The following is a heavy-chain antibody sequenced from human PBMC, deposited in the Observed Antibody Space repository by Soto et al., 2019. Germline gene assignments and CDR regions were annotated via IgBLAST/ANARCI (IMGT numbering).Heavy chain of an antibody. J-gene: IGHJ5*02. CDR1: GYSFTSYR. CDR2: IYPGDSDT. Sequence: PGESLKISCKGSGYSFTSYRIVWVRQMPGKGLEWMGIIYPGDSDTRYSPSFQGQVTISADKSIGTAYLQWSSLKAPDTAMYYCARLGQYMAAAGIGVSDWFDPWGQGTLVTVSS. CDR3: ARLGQYMAAAGIGVSDWFDP. V-gene: IGHV5-51*01. D-gene: IGHD6-13*01.